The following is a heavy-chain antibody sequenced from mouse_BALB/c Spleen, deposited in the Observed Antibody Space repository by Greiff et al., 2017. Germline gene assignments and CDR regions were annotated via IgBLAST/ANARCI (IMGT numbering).Heavy chain of an antibody. CDR2: ISSGGST. J-gene: IGHJ1*01. D-gene: IGHD1-2*01. V-gene: IGHV5-6-5*01. Sequence: DVMLVESGGGLVKPGGSLKLSCAASGFTFSSYAMSWVRQTPEKRLEWVASISSGGSTYYPDSVKGRFTISRDNARNILYLQMSSLRSEDTAMYYCARHGSWYFDVWGAGTTVTVSS. CDR3: ARHGSWYFDV. CDR1: GFTFSSYA.